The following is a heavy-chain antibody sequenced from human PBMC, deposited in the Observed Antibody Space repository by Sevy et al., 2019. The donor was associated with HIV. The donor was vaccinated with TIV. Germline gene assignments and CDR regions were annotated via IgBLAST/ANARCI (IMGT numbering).Heavy chain of an antibody. J-gene: IGHJ4*02. Sequence: SETLSLRCTVSGDSITSSYWSWIRQPPGKGLEWLGYIYKSGTTNYNPSLKSRATISVDTSKNHFSLKLTAVTAADTAVYYCARLHTMFGIVRGFYFDNWGQGTLVTVSS. D-gene: IGHD3-3*01. CDR3: ARLHTMFGIVRGFYFDN. V-gene: IGHV4-59*01. CDR2: IYKSGTT. CDR1: GDSITSSY.